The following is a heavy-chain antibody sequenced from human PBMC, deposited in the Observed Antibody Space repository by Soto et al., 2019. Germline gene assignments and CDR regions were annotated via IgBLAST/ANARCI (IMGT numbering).Heavy chain of an antibody. V-gene: IGHV3-48*02. J-gene: IGHJ4*02. Sequence: AGGSLRLSCAASGFTFSSYSMNWVRQAPGKGLEWVSYISSSSSTIYYADSVKGRFTISRDNAKNSLYLQMNSLRDEDTAVYYCARDGRRYSSSWSGLDFDYWGQGTLVTVSS. D-gene: IGHD6-13*01. CDR2: ISSSSSTI. CDR1: GFTFSSYS. CDR3: ARDGRRYSSSWSGLDFDY.